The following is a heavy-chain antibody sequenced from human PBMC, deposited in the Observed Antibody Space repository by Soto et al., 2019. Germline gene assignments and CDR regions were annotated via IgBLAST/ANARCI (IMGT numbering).Heavy chain of an antibody. J-gene: IGHJ5*02. CDR2: INPRADST. CDR3: AREFPSTYWFDP. V-gene: IGHV1-46*01. CDR1: GYPFINFY. D-gene: IGHD3-16*01. Sequence: ASVKVSCKTSGYPFINFYVHWVRQASGPGLEWLGNINPRADSTVYAPKFEDRVSMTRDTSTSTVYMELSSLTSDDTAMYYCAREFPSTYWFDPWGHGTLVTVSS.